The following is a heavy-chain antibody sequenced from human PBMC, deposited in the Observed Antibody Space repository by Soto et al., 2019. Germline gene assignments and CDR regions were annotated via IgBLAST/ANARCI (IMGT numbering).Heavy chain of an antibody. D-gene: IGHD1-26*01. CDR3: AKDRGLHSLWYFDY. V-gene: IGHV3-23*01. CDR1: AFTFSTYA. J-gene: IGHJ4*02. CDR2: ISGSGGST. Sequence: EVQLLESGGGLIQPGGSLRLSCAASAFTFSTYAMSWVRQAPGKGLEWVSAISGSGGSTYYADSVKGRFTISRDNSKNTLYLQMNSLRAEDTAVYYCAKDRGLHSLWYFDYWGQGTLVTVSS.